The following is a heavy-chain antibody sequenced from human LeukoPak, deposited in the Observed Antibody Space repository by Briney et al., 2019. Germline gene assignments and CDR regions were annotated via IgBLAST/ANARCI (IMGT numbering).Heavy chain of an antibody. Sequence: SETLSLTCTVSGGSISTSSYYWGWIRQPPGKGLEWIGTIYYSGSTYYNPSLESRVTISLYMSKNQFSLNLTSVTAADTAVYYCATPGSCSTIDCYYYMDVWGKGTTVTVSS. D-gene: IGHD2-2*01. CDR1: GGSISTSSYY. V-gene: IGHV4-39*01. J-gene: IGHJ6*03. CDR3: ATPGSCSTIDCYYYMDV. CDR2: IYYSGST.